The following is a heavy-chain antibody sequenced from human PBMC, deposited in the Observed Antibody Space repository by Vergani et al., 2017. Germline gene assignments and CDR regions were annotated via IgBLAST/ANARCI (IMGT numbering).Heavy chain of an antibody. V-gene: IGHV1-69*18. Sequence: QVQLVQSGAEVKKPGSSVKVSCKASGGTFSSYAISWVRQAPGQGLEWMGRIIPIFGTANYAQKFQGRVTITADESTSTAYMELSSLRSEDTAVYYCARDGGITIFGVVTRNPSGMDVWGQGTTVTVSS. CDR3: ARDGGITIFGVVTRNPSGMDV. D-gene: IGHD3-3*01. CDR1: GGTFSSYA. CDR2: IIPIFGTA. J-gene: IGHJ6*02.